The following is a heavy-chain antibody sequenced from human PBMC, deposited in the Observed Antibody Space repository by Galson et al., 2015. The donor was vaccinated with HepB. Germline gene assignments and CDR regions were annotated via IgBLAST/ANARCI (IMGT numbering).Heavy chain of an antibody. V-gene: IGHV1-18*04. CDR3: ARDAVGGSYWVGYYYYGMDV. Sequence: SVKVSCKASGYTFTSYGISWVRQAPGQGLEWMGWISAYNGNTNYAQKLQGRVTMTTDTSTSTAYMELRSLRSDDTAVYYCARDAVGGSYWVGYYYYGMDVWGQGTTVTVSS. D-gene: IGHD1-26*01. J-gene: IGHJ6*02. CDR2: ISAYNGNT. CDR1: GYTFTSYG.